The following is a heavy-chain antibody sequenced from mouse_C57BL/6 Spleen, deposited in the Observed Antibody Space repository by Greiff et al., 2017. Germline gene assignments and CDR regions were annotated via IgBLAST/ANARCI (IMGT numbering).Heavy chain of an antibody. CDR2: IYPRSGNT. Sequence: VQLQQSGAELARPGASVKLSCKASGYTFTSYGISWVKQRTGQGLEWIGEIYPRSGNTYYNEKFKGKATLTADKSSSTAYMELRSLTSEDSAVYFCASAGDGGFAYWGQGTLVTVSA. CDR3: ASAGDGGFAY. CDR1: GYTFTSYG. J-gene: IGHJ3*01. V-gene: IGHV1-81*01. D-gene: IGHD2-13*01.